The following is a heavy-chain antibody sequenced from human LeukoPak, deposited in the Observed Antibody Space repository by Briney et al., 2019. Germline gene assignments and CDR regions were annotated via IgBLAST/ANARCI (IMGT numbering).Heavy chain of an antibody. CDR2: ISWDGGST. Sequence: PGGSLRLSCAASGFTFDDYAMHWVRQAPGKGLEWVSLISWDGGSTYYADSVKGRFTISRDNSKNTLYLQMNSLRAEDTAVYYCAREVALRYYFDYWGQGTLVTVSS. D-gene: IGHD5-12*01. V-gene: IGHV3-43D*03. CDR3: AREVALRYYFDY. CDR1: GFTFDDYA. J-gene: IGHJ4*02.